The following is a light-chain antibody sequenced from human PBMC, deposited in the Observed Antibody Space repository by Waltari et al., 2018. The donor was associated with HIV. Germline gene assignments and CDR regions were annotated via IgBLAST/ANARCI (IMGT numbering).Light chain of an antibody. CDR2: GDY. V-gene: IGLV6-57*01. CDR3: QSYDNGNWV. CDR1: SGGIANNY. Sequence: NFMLTQPHSVSESPGKTVTISCAPSSGGIANNYVQRSQQLPGSSPTTVIYGDYQRPSGVPDRFSGSIDSSSNSASLTISGLKTDDEADYYCQSYDNGNWVLGGGTKVTVL. J-gene: IGLJ3*02.